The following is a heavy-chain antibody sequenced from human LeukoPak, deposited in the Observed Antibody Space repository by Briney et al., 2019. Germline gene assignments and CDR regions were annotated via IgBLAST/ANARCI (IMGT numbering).Heavy chain of an antibody. CDR3: ARVRRSTVTTFWDGYNSWYFDY. J-gene: IGHJ4*02. CDR1: GGSFSGYY. D-gene: IGHD5-24*01. CDR2: INHSGST. Sequence: SETLSLTCAVYGGSFSGYYWSWIRQPPGKGLEWIGEINHSGSTNYNPSLKSRVTISVDTPKNQFSLKLSSVTAADTAVYYCARVRRSTVTTFWDGYNSWYFDYWGQGTLVTVSS. V-gene: IGHV4-34*01.